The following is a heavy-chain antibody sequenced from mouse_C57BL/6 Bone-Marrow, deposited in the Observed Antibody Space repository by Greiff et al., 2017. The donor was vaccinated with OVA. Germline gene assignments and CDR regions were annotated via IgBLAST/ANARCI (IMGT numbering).Heavy chain of an antibody. V-gene: IGHV5-17*01. J-gene: IGHJ4*01. CDR2: ISSGSSTI. Sequence: EVKLVESGGGLVKPGGSLKLSCAASGFTFSDYGMHWVRQAPEKGLEWVAYISSGSSTIYYADTVKGRFTISRDNAKNTLFLQMTSLRSEDTAMYYCARKRLCWNYAMDYWGQGTSVTVSS. CDR1: GFTFSDYG. CDR3: ARKRLCWNYAMDY.